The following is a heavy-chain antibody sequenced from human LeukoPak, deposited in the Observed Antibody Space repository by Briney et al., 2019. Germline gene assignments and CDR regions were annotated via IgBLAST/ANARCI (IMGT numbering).Heavy chain of an antibody. CDR1: GFTFSSFA. D-gene: IGHD3-22*01. V-gene: IGHV3-30-3*01. J-gene: IGHJ4*02. CDR3: ARVPFGDYYDTLDY. CDR2: ISYDGSNK. Sequence: GGSLRLSCAVSGFTFSSFAMHWVRQAPGKGLEWVAVISYDGSNKYYADSVKGRFTITRDNSKNTLNLQMNSLRAEDTAVYYCARVPFGDYYDTLDYWGQGTLVTVSS.